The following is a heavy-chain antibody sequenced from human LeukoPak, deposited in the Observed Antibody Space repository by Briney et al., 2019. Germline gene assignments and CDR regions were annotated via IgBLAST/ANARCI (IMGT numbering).Heavy chain of an antibody. V-gene: IGHV3-74*01. J-gene: IGHJ3*02. CDR1: GFAFSNNW. CDR3: ASSDWYAAFDI. CDR2: INSDGSST. D-gene: IGHD3-9*01. Sequence: GGSLRLSCAASGFAFSNNWMHWVRQAPGKGLLWVSRINSDGSSTSYADSVKARFTISRDNAKNTLYLQMNSLRAEDAAVYYCASSDWYAAFDIWGQGTMVTVSS.